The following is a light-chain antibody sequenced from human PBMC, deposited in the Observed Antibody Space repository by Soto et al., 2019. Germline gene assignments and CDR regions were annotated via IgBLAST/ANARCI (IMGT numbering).Light chain of an antibody. V-gene: IGLV2-14*01. J-gene: IGLJ1*01. Sequence: QSALTQPASVSGSPGQSITISCTGTSSDVGSYKYVSWYQQHPGKAPQLMIYEVSNRPSGVSNRFSGSKSGNTASLTISGLQAEDAADYYCSSYTSSSTLHVFGTGTKLTVL. CDR3: SSYTSSSTLHV. CDR2: EVS. CDR1: SSDVGSYKY.